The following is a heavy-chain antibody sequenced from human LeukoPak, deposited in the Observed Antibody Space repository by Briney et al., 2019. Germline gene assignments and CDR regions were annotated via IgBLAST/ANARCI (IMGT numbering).Heavy chain of an antibody. CDR2: IKQDGSEK. V-gene: IGHV3-7*01. J-gene: IGHJ4*02. CDR1: GFTFSSYW. Sequence: GGSLRLSCAASGFTFSSYWMSWVRQAPGKGLGWVANIKQDGSEKYYVDSVKGRFTISRDNAKNSLYLQMNSLRAEDTAVYYCARDRSSSPVYQFDYWGQGTLVTVSS. CDR3: ARDRSSSPVYQFDY. D-gene: IGHD6-13*01.